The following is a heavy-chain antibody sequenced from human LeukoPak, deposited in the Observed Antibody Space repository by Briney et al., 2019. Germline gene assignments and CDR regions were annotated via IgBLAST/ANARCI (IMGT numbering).Heavy chain of an antibody. D-gene: IGHD1-26*01. CDR2: ISWNSGSI. J-gene: IGHJ4*02. CDR1: GFTFDDYA. Sequence: SGGSLRLSCAASGFTFDDYAMHWVRQAPGKGLEWVSGISWNSGSIDYADSVKGRYTISRDNAKNSLYLQMNSLGVDDTALYYCAMALGNGSHDFWGQGTLVTVSS. CDR3: AMALGNGSHDF. V-gene: IGHV3-9*01.